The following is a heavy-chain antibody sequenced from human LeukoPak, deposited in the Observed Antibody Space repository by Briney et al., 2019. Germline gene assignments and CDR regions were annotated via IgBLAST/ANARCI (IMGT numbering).Heavy chain of an antibody. CDR2: ITGNDYST. Sequence: GGSLRLSCAASGFTFSSNAMSWVRQAPGKGLEWVSVITGNDYSTYYADSVKGRFTISRDNSKNTLSLQMNSLRAEDTAVYYCAKVAYDSSGYYYYYYYMDVWGKGTTVTVSS. J-gene: IGHJ6*03. CDR1: GFTFSSNA. V-gene: IGHV3-23*01. D-gene: IGHD3-22*01. CDR3: AKVAYDSSGYYYYYYYMDV.